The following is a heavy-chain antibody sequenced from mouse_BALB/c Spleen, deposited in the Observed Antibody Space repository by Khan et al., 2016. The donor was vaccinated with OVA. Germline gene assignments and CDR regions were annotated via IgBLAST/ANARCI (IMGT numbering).Heavy chain of an antibody. V-gene: IGHV1S56*01. D-gene: IGHD2-1*01. CDR1: GYTFPSYY. CDR3: AREGDYGNNRAWFAY. CDR2: IYPGNINT. Sequence: QVPLQQSGPELVKPGTSVRISCKASGYTFPSYYLYWVNQRPGQGLEWIGWIYPGNINTEYNEKFKGKATLTEDKSSRTSYMHLTSLTSEDSAVYFCAREGDYGNNRAWFAYWGQGTLVTVSA. J-gene: IGHJ3*01.